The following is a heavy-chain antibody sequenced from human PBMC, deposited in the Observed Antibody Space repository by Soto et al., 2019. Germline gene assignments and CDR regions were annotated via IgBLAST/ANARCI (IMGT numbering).Heavy chain of an antibody. CDR3: ARVLQLEDHRSSWDYYGMDV. D-gene: IGHD6-13*01. V-gene: IGHV1-18*01. J-gene: IGHJ6*02. CDR2: ISAYNGNT. CDR1: GYTFTSYG. Sequence: QVQLVQSGAEVKKPGASVKVSCKASGYTFTSYGISWVRQAPGQGLDWMGWISAYNGNTNYAQKLQGRVTMTKDTSXXTXYXALRGLRSDDTDVYYCARVLQLEDHRSSWDYYGMDVWGQGTTVTASS.